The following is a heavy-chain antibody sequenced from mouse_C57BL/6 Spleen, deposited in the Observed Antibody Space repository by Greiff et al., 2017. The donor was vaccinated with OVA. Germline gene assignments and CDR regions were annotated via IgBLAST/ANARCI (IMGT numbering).Heavy chain of an antibody. CDR3: AIETTVVDD. J-gene: IGHJ2*01. Sequence: QVQLQQPGAELVKPWASVTVSCTASGYTFTSSWLHWLTPRPGPGLAWIGRIHPSDSDTNYNQKFKGKATLTVDKSSSTAYMQLSRLTAEDSAVDYCAIETTVVDDWGKGTTLTVSS. CDR1: GYTFTSSW. D-gene: IGHD1-1*01. CDR2: IHPSDSDT. V-gene: IGHV1-74*01.